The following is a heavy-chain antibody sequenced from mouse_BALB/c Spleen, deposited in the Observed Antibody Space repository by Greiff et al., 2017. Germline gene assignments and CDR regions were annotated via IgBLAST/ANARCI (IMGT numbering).Heavy chain of an antibody. D-gene: IGHD1-1*01. J-gene: IGHJ3*01. CDR3: ARSGITVRAWFAD. V-gene: IGHV3-2*02. Sequence: EVQLQQSGPGLVKPSQSLSLTCNVTGYSITSDYAWTWIRQFPGNKLGWMGYISYSGSTSYNPSFKSRISITRDTSKNQFFLQLNSVTTEDTATFYGARSGITVRAWFADGGQGTLVTVSA. CDR2: ISYSGST. CDR1: GYSITSDYA.